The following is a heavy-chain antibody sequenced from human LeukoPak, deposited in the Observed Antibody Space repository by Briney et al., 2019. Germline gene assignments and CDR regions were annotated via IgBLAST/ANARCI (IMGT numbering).Heavy chain of an antibody. D-gene: IGHD5-18*01. V-gene: IGHV3-21*01. Sequence: GETLRLSCAASGFTFSSHGMNWVRQAPGKGLEWVSSISRSSSYIYYGDSVKGRFTISRDNAKNSLYLQMNSLRAEDTAVYYCARVVWGWDTAMPTPFDYWGQGTLVTVSS. CDR2: ISRSSSYI. J-gene: IGHJ4*02. CDR1: GFTFSSHG. CDR3: ARVVWGWDTAMPTPFDY.